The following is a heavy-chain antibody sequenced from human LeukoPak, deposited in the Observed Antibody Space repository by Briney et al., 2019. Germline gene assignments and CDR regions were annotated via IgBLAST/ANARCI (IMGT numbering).Heavy chain of an antibody. CDR1: GGSIRSSYYY. CDR3: ARDSPPADH. V-gene: IGHV4-39*02. CDR2: IYDSGST. Sequence: SETLSLTCTVSGGSIRSSYYYWGWIRQPPGKGLEWIGSIYDSGSTYYNPSLKSRVTISVDASKNQFSLKLNSVTAADTAVYYCARDSPPADHWGQGTLVTVSS. J-gene: IGHJ5*02.